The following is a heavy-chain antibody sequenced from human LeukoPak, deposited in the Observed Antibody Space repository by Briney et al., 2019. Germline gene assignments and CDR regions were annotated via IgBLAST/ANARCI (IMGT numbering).Heavy chain of an antibody. CDR1: GGSVSDYY. V-gene: IGHV4-4*07. D-gene: IGHD3-10*01. CDR3: ARVSATVLDAFDI. J-gene: IGHJ3*02. Sequence: SETLSLTCTVSGGSVSDYYWSWIRQPAGKGREWIGRIYTSGSTNYNPSLKRRVTMSVDTSKNQFSLKLSSVTDADTAVYYCARVSATVLDAFDIWGQGTMVTVSS. CDR2: IYTSGST.